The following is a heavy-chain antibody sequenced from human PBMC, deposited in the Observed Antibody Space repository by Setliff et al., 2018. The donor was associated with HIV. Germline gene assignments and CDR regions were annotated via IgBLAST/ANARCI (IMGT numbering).Heavy chain of an antibody. CDR2: IYHSGST. CDR3: ARGRTQWPNYNYFDP. Sequence: SETLSLTCAVYGYSISSGYYWGWIRQPPGKGLEWIGSIYHSGSTYYNPSLKSRVTISVDTSKSQFSLKLSSLTAADTAVYYCARGRTQWPNYNYFDPWGLGTLVTVSS. V-gene: IGHV4-38-2*01. J-gene: IGHJ5*02. D-gene: IGHD6-19*01. CDR1: GYSISSGYY.